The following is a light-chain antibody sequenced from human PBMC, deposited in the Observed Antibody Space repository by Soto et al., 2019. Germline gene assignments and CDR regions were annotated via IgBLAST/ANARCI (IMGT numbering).Light chain of an antibody. CDR3: KQRSKWQIT. CDR2: AES. CDR1: QGIRSA. V-gene: IGKV1-17*01. J-gene: IGKJ5*01. Sequence: IQATQSPSSLSAPVGDRVTITCRTSQGIRSALGWYQQKPGKVPKLIIYAESTLQSGVKSRFSGSGSGRDFTLTIRSIEPEDFAVYYCKQRSKWQITLGKGKRLEIK.